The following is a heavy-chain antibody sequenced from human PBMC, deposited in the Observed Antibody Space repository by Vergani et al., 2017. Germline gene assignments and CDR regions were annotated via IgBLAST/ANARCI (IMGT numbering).Heavy chain of an antibody. CDR2: IIPILGIA. D-gene: IGHD3-22*01. J-gene: IGHJ4*01. V-gene: IGHV1-69*02. Sequence: QVQLVQSGAEVKKPGSSVKVSCKASGGTFSSYTISWVRQAPGQGLEWMGRIIPILGIANYAQKFQGRVTITADKSTSTAYMELSSLRSEDTAVYYCARGGSYYDSSGYYEGPFDYWGQGTLVTVSS. CDR3: ARGGSYYDSSGYYEGPFDY. CDR1: GGTFSSYT.